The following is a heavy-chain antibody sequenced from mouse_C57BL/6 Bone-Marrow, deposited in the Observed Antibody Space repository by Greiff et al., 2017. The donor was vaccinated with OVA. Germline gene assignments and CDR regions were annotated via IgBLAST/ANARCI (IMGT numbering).Heavy chain of an antibody. Sequence: VMLVESGPELVKPGASVKISCKASGYTFTDYYINWVKQRPGQGLEWIGWIFPGSGSTYYNEKFKGKATLTVDKSSSTAYMLLSSLTSEDSAVYFCARWGLLYYLMDYWGQGTSVTVSS. CDR2: IFPGSGST. D-gene: IGHD3-1*01. J-gene: IGHJ4*01. CDR3: ARWGLLYYLMDY. CDR1: GYTFTDYY. V-gene: IGHV1-75*01.